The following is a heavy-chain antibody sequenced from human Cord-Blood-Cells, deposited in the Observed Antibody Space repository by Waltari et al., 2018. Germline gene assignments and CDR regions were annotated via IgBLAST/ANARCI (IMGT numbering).Heavy chain of an antibody. CDR3: ARQFMITFGGVIGYYYGMDV. J-gene: IGHJ6*02. D-gene: IGHD3-16*01. CDR2: IYYSGST. Sequence: QLQLQESGPGLVKPSETLSLTCTVSGGSISSSSYYWAWIRQPPGQGLEWIGSIYYSGSTYYNPSLKSRVTISVDTSKNQFSLKLSSVTAADTAVYYCARQFMITFGGVIGYYYGMDVWGQGTTVTVSS. CDR1: GGSISSSSYY. V-gene: IGHV4-39*01.